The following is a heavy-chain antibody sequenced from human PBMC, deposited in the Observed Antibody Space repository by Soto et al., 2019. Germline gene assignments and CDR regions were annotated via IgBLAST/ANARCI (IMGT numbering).Heavy chain of an antibody. J-gene: IGHJ4*02. CDR3: ARDRLNAAAGQESRFDY. Sequence: GASVKVSCKASGYTFTNYYMHWVRQAPGQGLEWMGIINPSGGSTSYAQKFQGRVTVTRDTSTSTVYMDLSGLRSEDKAVYYCARDRLNAAAGQESRFDYWGQGTLVTVSS. D-gene: IGHD6-13*01. CDR1: GYTFTNYY. CDR2: INPSGGST. V-gene: IGHV1-46*01.